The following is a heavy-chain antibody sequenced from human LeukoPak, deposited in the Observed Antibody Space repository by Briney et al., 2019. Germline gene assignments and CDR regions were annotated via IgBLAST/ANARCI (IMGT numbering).Heavy chain of an antibody. CDR3: ARDLTPTKLRLGELSLGY. V-gene: IGHV3-13*01. Sequence: GGSLRLSCAASGFTFSSYDMHWVRQATGKGLEWVSAIGTAGDTYYPGSVKGRFTISRENAKNSLYLQMNSLRAEDTAVYYCARDLTPTKLRLGELSLGYWGQGTLVTVSS. J-gene: IGHJ4*02. CDR2: IGTAGDT. D-gene: IGHD3-16*02. CDR1: GFTFSSYD.